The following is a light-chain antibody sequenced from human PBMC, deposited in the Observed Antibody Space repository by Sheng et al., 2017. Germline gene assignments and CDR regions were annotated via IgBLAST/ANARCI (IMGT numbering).Light chain of an antibody. CDR3: QQRSNWPPGLT. CDR1: QSVSSY. J-gene: IGKJ4*01. Sequence: EIVLTQSPATLSLSPGERATLSCRASQSVSSYLAWYQQKPGQAPRLLIYDASNRATGIPARFSGSGSGTDFTLTISSLEPEDFAVYYCQQRSNWPPGLTFGRRDRRWRIK. V-gene: IGKV3-11*01. CDR2: DAS.